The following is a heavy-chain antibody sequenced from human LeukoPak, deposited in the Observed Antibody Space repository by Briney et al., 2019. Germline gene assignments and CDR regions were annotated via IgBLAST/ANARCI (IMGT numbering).Heavy chain of an antibody. CDR1: GGSISSGGYY. J-gene: IGHJ4*02. V-gene: IGHV4-30-2*01. CDR3: ASDPLKPGDYAY. Sequence: SGTLSLTCAVSGGSISSGGYYWSWIRQPPGKGLEWIGYIYHSGSTSYNPSLKSRVTISVDRSKNQFSLKLSSVTAADTAVYYCASDPLKPGDYAYWGQGTLVTVSS. D-gene: IGHD4-17*01. CDR2: IYHSGST.